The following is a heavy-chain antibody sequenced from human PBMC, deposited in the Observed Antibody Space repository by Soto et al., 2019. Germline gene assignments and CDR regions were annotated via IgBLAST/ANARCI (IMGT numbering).Heavy chain of an antibody. CDR2: IRSKAYGGTT. CDR3: TSSGYDFWSGLFDY. Sequence: GGSLRLSCTASGFTFGDYAMSWFRQAPGKGLEWVGFIRSKAYGGTTEYAASVKGRSTISRDDSKSIAYLQMNSLKTEDTAVYYCTSSGYDFWSGLFDYWGQGTLVTVSS. V-gene: IGHV3-49*03. J-gene: IGHJ4*02. CDR1: GFTFGDYA. D-gene: IGHD3-3*01.